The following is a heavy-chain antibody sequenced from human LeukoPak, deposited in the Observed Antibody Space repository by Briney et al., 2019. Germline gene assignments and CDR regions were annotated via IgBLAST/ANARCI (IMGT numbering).Heavy chain of an antibody. J-gene: IGHJ6*03. CDR2: VRYDEANQ. CDR1: GFTFDNYG. Sequence: GGSLRLSCVVSGFTFDNYGMHWVRQAPGKGLEWVAFVRYDEANQYYADSVKGRFTISRDNSKNTLFLQMNGLRVEDTAIYYCAKTHGPYCSGGTCLDYFYYMDVWGKGTTVTVSS. D-gene: IGHD2-15*01. CDR3: AKTHGPYCSGGTCLDYFYYMDV. V-gene: IGHV3-30*02.